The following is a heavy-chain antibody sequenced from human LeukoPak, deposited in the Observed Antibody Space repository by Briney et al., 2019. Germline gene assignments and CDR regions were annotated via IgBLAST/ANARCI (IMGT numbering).Heavy chain of an antibody. D-gene: IGHD5-18*01. V-gene: IGHV1-18*04. CDR3: AREDTAMGNNWFDP. J-gene: IGHJ5*02. Sequence: ASVKVSCKASGYTFTSYYMHWVRQAPGQGLEWMGWISAYNGNTNYAQKLQGRVTMTTDTSTSTAYMELRSLRSDDTAVYYCAREDTAMGNNWFDPWGQGTLVTVSS. CDR2: ISAYNGNT. CDR1: GYTFTSYY.